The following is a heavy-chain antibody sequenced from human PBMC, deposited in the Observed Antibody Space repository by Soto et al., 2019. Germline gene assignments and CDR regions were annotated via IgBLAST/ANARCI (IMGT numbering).Heavy chain of an antibody. J-gene: IGHJ4*02. CDR1: GFSLSTNGVG. CDR3: AHKPYSFRWAVDY. CDR2: IYWDDDK. D-gene: IGHD5-18*01. V-gene: IGHV2-5*02. Sequence: QITLKESGPTLVKPTQTLTLTCSFSGFSLSTNGVGVGWIRQPPGKALEWLALIYWDDDKRYSPSLKTRLTLTKHTSKHQVVLTMTNMDPVATATYYCAHKPYSFRWAVDYWGQGALVTVSS.